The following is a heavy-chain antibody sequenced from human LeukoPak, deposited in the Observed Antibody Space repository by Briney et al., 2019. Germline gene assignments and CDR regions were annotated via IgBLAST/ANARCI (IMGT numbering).Heavy chain of an antibody. J-gene: IGHJ3*02. Sequence: SETLSLTCTVSGGSISSYYWSWIRQPPGKGLEWIGYIYYSGSTNYNPSLKSRVTISVDTSKNQFSLMLSSVTAADTAVYYCARAFDAFDIWGQGTMVTVSS. CDR3: ARAFDAFDI. V-gene: IGHV4-59*01. CDR1: GGSISSYY. CDR2: IYYSGST.